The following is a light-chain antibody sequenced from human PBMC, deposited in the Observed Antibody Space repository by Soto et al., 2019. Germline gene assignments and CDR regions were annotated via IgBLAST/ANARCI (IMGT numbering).Light chain of an antibody. CDR2: DAS. V-gene: IGKV3-11*01. Sequence: EIVFTQSPATLSLSPGESATLSCRASQSLNSYLAWYQQKPGQAPRLLIYDASKRATGIPARFSGSGSGTDFTLTISNLEPEDFAVYYCQHRRNWPTFGQGTRLEIK. CDR1: QSLNSY. J-gene: IGKJ5*01. CDR3: QHRRNWPT.